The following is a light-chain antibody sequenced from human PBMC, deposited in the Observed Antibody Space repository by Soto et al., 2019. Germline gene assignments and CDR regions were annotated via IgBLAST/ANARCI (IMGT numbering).Light chain of an antibody. CDR2: DTT. CDR1: TGAVTNGHY. J-gene: IGLJ1*01. Sequence: QAVVTQEPSLTVSPGGTVTLTCGSSTGAVTNGHYPYWFQQKPGQARRTLIYDTTNRHSWTPARFSGSLLGGKAALTLSGAQPEDEAEYYCLLSYNGPYVFGTGTKVTVL. V-gene: IGLV7-46*01. CDR3: LLSYNGPYV.